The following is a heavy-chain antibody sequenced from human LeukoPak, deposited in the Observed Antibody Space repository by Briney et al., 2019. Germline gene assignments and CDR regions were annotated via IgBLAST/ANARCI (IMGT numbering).Heavy chain of an antibody. Sequence: SETLSLTCTVSGGSISSYYWSWIRQPPGKGLEWIGRIYTSGSTNYNPSLKSRVTISVDTSKNQFSLKLSSVTAADTAVYYCARTYSRAAAFDYWGQGTLVTVSS. J-gene: IGHJ4*02. V-gene: IGHV4-4*08. CDR3: ARTYSRAAAFDY. D-gene: IGHD6-13*01. CDR1: GGSISSYY. CDR2: IYTSGST.